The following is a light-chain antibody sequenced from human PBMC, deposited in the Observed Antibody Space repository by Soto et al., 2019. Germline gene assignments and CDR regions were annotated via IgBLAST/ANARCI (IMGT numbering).Light chain of an antibody. CDR3: QQRSNWPRT. V-gene: IGKV3-11*01. Sequence: VMTQSPATLSVSPGERATLSCWASETVATNLAWYQQKPGQAPRLLISGASTRAAGIPARFSGSGSGTDFTLTISSLEPEDFAVYYCQQRSNWPRTFGQGTKVDIK. CDR1: ETVATN. CDR2: GAS. J-gene: IGKJ1*01.